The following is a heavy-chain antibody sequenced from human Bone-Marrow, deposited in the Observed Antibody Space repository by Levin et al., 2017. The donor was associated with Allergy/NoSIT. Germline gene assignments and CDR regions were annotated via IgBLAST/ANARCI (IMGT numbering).Heavy chain of an antibody. CDR2: ISGSGGST. CDR3: LCASGWYYLDY. J-gene: IGHJ4*02. Sequence: GGSLRLSCAASGFTFSSYAMSWVRRAPGKGLEWVSAISGSGGSTYYADPVKGRFTVSRDSSRNTMYMQRNRRRAEETAVNYCLCASGWYYLDYWGQGTLVSVSS. CDR1: GFTFSSYA. D-gene: IGHD6-19*01. V-gene: IGHV3-23*01.